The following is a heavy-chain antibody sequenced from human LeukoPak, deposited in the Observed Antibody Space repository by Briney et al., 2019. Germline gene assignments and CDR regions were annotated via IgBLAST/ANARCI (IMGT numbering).Heavy chain of an antibody. CDR2: IYYSGST. CDR1: GGSFSSYY. Sequence: PSETLSLTCAVYGGSFSSYYWSWIRQPPGKGREWIGYIYYSGSTNYNPSLKSRVTISVDTSKNQFSLKLSSVTAADTAVYYCARESPYCGGDCYDYWGQGTLVTVSS. J-gene: IGHJ4*02. D-gene: IGHD2-21*01. CDR3: ARESPYCGGDCYDY. V-gene: IGHV4-59*01.